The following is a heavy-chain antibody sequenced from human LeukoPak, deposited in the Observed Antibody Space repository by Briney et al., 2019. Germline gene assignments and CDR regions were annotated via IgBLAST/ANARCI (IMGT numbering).Heavy chain of an antibody. Sequence: GGSLRLSCTASDSTFTNDWVSWVRQAPGTGLEWVGRIKNKIDGGTTDYAAPVKGRFTISRDDSKNTLYLQMNSLSIEDSAVYYCATYNPFDAFKMWGQGTMVIVSS. CDR3: ATYNPFDAFKM. V-gene: IGHV3-15*05. CDR2: IKNKIDGGTT. J-gene: IGHJ3*02. CDR1: DSTFTNDW. D-gene: IGHD1-14*01.